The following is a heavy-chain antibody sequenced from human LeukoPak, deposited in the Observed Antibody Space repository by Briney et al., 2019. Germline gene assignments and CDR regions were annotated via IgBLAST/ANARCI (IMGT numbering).Heavy chain of an antibody. CDR2: FDPVDGET. Sequence: ASVKVSCKVSGYTLTELSMHWVRQAPGKGLEWMGGFDPVDGETIYAQKFQGRVTMTEDTSTDTAYMELSSLRSEDTAVYYCATVGGYSYAVNFDYWGQGTLVTVSS. J-gene: IGHJ4*02. CDR3: ATVGGYSYAVNFDY. CDR1: GYTLTELS. D-gene: IGHD5-18*01. V-gene: IGHV1-24*01.